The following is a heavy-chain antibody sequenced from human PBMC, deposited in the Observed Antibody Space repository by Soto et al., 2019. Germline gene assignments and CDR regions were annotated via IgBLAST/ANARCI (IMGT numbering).Heavy chain of an antibody. V-gene: IGHV3-30*18. Sequence: QVQLVESGGGVVQPGRSLRLSCAVSGFIFSDYGMHWVRQAPGEGLEWVALLSHDGRNEYYADSVKGRFTISRDNSKNTLYLQMNSLRPEDTAVYYCAKVGGSGYCSSSSCYAADYWGHGTLVTVSS. CDR1: GFIFSDYG. CDR3: AKVGGSGYCSSSSCYAADY. CDR2: LSHDGRNE. J-gene: IGHJ4*01. D-gene: IGHD2-2*01.